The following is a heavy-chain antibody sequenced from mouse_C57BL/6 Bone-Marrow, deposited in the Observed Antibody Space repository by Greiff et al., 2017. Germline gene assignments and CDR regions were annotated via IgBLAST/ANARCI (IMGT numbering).Heavy chain of an antibody. V-gene: IGHV5-12*01. CDR2: ISNGGGST. D-gene: IGHD1-1*01. CDR1: GFTFSDYY. Sequence: EVKLMESGGGLVQPGGSLKLSCAASGFTFSDYYMYWVRQTPEKRLEWVAYISNGGGSTYYPDTVKGRFTISRDNAKNTLYLQMSRLKSEDTAMYYCARQGGSTGYFDVWGTGTTVTVSS. CDR3: ARQGGSTGYFDV. J-gene: IGHJ1*03.